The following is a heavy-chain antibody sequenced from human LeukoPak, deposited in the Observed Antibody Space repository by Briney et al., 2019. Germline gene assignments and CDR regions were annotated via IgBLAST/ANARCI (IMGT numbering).Heavy chain of an antibody. J-gene: IGHJ4*02. Sequence: GGSLRLSCAASGFTFRIYAMSWVRQAPGKGLEWVSVLHTGGRTFYADSVMGRFTISTDNSKNTLFLQMNSLRAEDTAVYYCARDASGGSSGWYLDYWGQGTLVTVSS. V-gene: IGHV3-66*02. CDR3: ARDASGGSSGWYLDY. D-gene: IGHD6-19*01. CDR1: GFTFRIYA. CDR2: LHTGGRT.